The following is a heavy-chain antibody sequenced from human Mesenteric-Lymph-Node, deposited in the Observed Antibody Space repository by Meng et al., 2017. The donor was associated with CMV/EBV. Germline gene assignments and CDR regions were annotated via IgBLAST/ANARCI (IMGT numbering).Heavy chain of an antibody. D-gene: IGHD2-2*01. J-gene: IGHJ3*02. V-gene: IGHV3-21*01. Sequence: GGPLRLSCAASGFTFSSYSMNWVRQAPGKGLEWVSSISSSSSYIYYADSVKGRFTISRDNAKNSLYLQMNSLRAEDTAVYYCARAGDCSSTSCYFDAFDIWGQGTMVTVSS. CDR3: ARAGDCSSTSCYFDAFDI. CDR1: GFTFSSYS. CDR2: ISSSSSYI.